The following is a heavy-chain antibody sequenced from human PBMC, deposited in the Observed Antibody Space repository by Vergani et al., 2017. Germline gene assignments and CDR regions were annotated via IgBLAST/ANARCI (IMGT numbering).Heavy chain of an antibody. J-gene: IGHJ6*02. V-gene: IGHV1-69*13. Sequence: QVQLVQSGAEVKKPGSSVKVSCKASGGTFSSYAISWVRQAPGQGLEWMGRVIPIFGTANYAQKFQGRVTITADESTSTAYMALSSLRSEDTAVYYCARDLAVAGTFFLGMDVWGQGTTVTVP. CDR1: GGTFSSYA. D-gene: IGHD6-19*01. CDR2: VIPIFGTA. CDR3: ARDLAVAGTFFLGMDV.